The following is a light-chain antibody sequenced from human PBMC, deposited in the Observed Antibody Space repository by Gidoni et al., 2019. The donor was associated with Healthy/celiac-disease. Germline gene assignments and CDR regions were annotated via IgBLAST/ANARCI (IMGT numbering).Light chain of an antibody. CDR1: QSISSW. Sequence: DIQMTQSPSTLSASVGDRVTITCRASQSISSWLAWYQQKPGKAPKLLIYKASSLESGVPSRFSGSGSGTEFTLTISSLQPDDFATYYCQQYNSRMYTFXXXTKLEIK. CDR3: QQYNSRMYT. CDR2: KAS. V-gene: IGKV1-5*03. J-gene: IGKJ2*01.